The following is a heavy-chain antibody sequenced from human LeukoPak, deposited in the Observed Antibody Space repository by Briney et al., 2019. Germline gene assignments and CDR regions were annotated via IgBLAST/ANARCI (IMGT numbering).Heavy chain of an antibody. J-gene: IGHJ4*02. CDR3: AKGYSGYDYYFDY. V-gene: IGHV3-23*01. D-gene: IGHD5-12*01. Sequence: GGSLRLSCADSGCTFSSHAMSWVRQAPGKGLEWVSAISGSGGSTYYADSVKGRFTISRDNSKNTLYLQMNSLRAEDTAVYYCAKGYSGYDYYFDYWGQGTLVTVSS. CDR1: GCTFSSHA. CDR2: ISGSGGST.